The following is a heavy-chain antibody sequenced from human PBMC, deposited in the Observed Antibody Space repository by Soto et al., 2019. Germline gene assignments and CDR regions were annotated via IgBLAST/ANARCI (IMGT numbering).Heavy chain of an antibody. V-gene: IGHV4-30-4*01. CDR1: GGSISSGDYY. D-gene: IGHD6-13*01. J-gene: IGHJ6*02. CDR3: ARDLMAEAGTWGYGMDV. Sequence: SETLSLTCTVSGGSISSGDYYWSWIRQPPGKGLEWIGYIYYSGSTYYNPSLKSRVTISVDTSKNQFSLKLSSVTAADTAVYYCARDLMAEAGTWGYGMDVWGQGTTVTVYS. CDR2: IYYSGST.